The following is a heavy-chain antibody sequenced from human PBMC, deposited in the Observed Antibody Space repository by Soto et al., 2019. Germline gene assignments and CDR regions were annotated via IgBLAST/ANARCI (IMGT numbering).Heavy chain of an antibody. V-gene: IGHV5-51*01. Sequence: GESLKISCNGSGYSFTSYWIGWVRQMPGKGLEWMGIIYPGDSDTRYSPSFQGQVTISADKSISTAYLQWSSLKASDTAMYYCARSTYYYDSSGYYLDYWGQGTLVTVSS. CDR3: ARSTYYYDSSGYYLDY. D-gene: IGHD3-22*01. CDR1: GYSFTSYW. J-gene: IGHJ4*02. CDR2: IYPGDSDT.